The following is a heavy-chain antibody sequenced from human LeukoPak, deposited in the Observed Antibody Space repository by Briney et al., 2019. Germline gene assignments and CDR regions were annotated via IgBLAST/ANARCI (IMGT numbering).Heavy chain of an antibody. CDR3: ARDSTAVAGGNWFDP. CDR2: MIPICGIA. V-gene: IGHV1-69*04. CDR1: GGTFSSYA. J-gene: IGHJ5*02. Sequence: ASVKVSCNASGGTFSSYAISWVRQAPRQGLGWMGRMIPICGIANYAQKLQGRVTITAHKSTSTAYMELSSLRSEDTAVYYCARDSTAVAGGNWFDPWGQGTLVTVSS. D-gene: IGHD6-19*01.